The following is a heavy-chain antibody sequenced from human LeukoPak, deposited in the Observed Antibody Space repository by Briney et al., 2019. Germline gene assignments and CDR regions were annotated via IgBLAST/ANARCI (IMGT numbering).Heavy chain of an antibody. V-gene: IGHV3-23*01. D-gene: IGHD6-19*01. CDR1: GFTFSTYS. CDR3: VTSLPGQWPFDK. Sequence: GGSLRLSCAASGFTFSTYSMNWVRQAPGRGLEYISSISNSGTSTHYAGPVQGRFTISRDNSKNTLYLQMNSLSAEDTAVYYCVTSLPGQWPFDKWGQGTLVTVSS. J-gene: IGHJ4*02. CDR2: ISNSGTST.